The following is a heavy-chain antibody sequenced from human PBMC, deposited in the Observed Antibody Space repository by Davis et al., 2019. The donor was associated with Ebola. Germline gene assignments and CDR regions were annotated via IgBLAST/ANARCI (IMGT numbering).Heavy chain of an antibody. CDR1: GYTFTSYD. CDR2: MNPNSGNT. D-gene: IGHD3-22*01. Sequence: ASVKVSCKASGYTFTSYDINWVRQATGQGLEWMGWMNPNSGNTGYAQKFQGRVTMTRNTSISTAYMELSSLKASDTAMYYCATTYYYDSSGLRYWGQGTLVTVSS. CDR3: ATTYYYDSSGLRY. V-gene: IGHV1-8*01. J-gene: IGHJ4*02.